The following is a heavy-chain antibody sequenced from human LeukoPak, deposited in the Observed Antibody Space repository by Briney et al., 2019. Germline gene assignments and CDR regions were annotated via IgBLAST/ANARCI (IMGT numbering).Heavy chain of an antibody. J-gene: IGHJ4*02. D-gene: IGHD4-23*01. CDR3: ARASRYYGGNPLDY. V-gene: IGHV3-74*01. CDR1: GFTFSSYW. Sequence: GGSLRPSCAASGFTFSSYWMHWVRQAPGKGLVWVSRINSDGSSTSYADSVKGRFTISRDNAKNTLYLQMNSLRAEDTAVYYCARASRYYGGNPLDYWGQGTLVTVSS. CDR2: INSDGSST.